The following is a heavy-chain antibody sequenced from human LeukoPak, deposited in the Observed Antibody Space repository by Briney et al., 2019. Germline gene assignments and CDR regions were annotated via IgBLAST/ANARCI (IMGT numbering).Heavy chain of an antibody. D-gene: IGHD3-10*01. Sequence: PSETLSLTCAVYGESLSGYSWTWIRQPPGKGLEWIGEINHSGSTNYNASPKSRVTISVDASKNQSSLKLSSVTAADTAVYYCRQYYGSGMPGMDVWGQGTTVTVS. V-gene: IGHV4-34*01. J-gene: IGHJ6*02. CDR2: INHSGST. CDR3: RQYYGSGMPGMDV. CDR1: GESLSGYS.